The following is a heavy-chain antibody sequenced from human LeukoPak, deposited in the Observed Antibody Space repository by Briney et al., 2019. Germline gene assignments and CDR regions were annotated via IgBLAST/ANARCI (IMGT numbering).Heavy chain of an antibody. CDR2: IYYSGST. D-gene: IGHD4-17*01. CDR3: AGYGDESQQHDAFDI. CDR1: GGSISSYY. Sequence: PSETLSLTCTVSGGSISSYYWNWIRQPPGKGLEWIGYIYYSGSTNYNPSLKSRVTISVDTSKNQFSLKLSSVTAADTAVYYCAGYGDESQQHDAFDIWGQGTMVTVSS. V-gene: IGHV4-59*01. J-gene: IGHJ3*02.